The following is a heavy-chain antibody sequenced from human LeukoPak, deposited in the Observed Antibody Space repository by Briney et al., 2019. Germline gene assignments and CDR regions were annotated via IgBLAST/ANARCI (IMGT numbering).Heavy chain of an antibody. Sequence: GGSLRLSCAASGFTFSSYSMNWVRQAPGKGLEWVSYISSSSSTIYYADSVKGRFTISRDNAKNSLYLQMNSLRAEDTAVYYCARAVFLVHGCTNGVCYGDAFDIWGQGTMVTVSS. V-gene: IGHV3-48*01. CDR1: GFTFSSYS. J-gene: IGHJ3*02. CDR2: ISSSSSTI. CDR3: ARAVFLVHGCTNGVCYGDAFDI. D-gene: IGHD2-8*01.